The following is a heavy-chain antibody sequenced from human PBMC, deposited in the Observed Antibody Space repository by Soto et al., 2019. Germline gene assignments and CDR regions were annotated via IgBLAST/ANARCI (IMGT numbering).Heavy chain of an antibody. CDR1: GFTFSSYG. CDR3: ARGLDKTVGGVDY. CDR2: MSSSSSTI. Sequence: EVQLVESGGGLVQPGGSLRLSCAASGFTFSSYGMNWVRQAPGKGLEWVSYMSSSSSTIYYADSVKGRFTISRDNAKNSLYLQMSSLRDEDAAVYYCARGLDKTVGGVDYWGQGTLVTVSS. D-gene: IGHD2-2*03. V-gene: IGHV3-48*02. J-gene: IGHJ4*02.